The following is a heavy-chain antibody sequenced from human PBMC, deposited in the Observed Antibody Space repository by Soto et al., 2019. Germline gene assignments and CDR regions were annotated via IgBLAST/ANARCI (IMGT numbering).Heavy chain of an antibody. CDR1: AGSIGSGFYY. Sequence: TSETLSLTCTVSAGSIGSGFYYWSWIRQHPGKGLERIGYIYSRGNTYYNPSLKSRVTISLDTSDNQFSLTLSSVTAADTAVYYCARGTYYFYMDVWGKGTTVNVSS. V-gene: IGHV4-31*03. CDR3: ARGTYYFYMDV. J-gene: IGHJ6*03. CDR2: IYSRGNT.